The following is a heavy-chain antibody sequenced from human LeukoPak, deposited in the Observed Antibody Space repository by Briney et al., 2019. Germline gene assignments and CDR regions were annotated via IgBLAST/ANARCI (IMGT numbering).Heavy chain of an antibody. J-gene: IGHJ2*01. Sequence: SETLSLTCSVSGGSFGSSHWSWIRQAPGKGLECIGNFQSGERPNYNPSLKSRVAISADTSKKQFFVRLTSVTAADTAVYYCARLSNYYDRSGPADWYFDLWGRGTLVSVSS. D-gene: IGHD3-22*01. CDR1: GGSFGSSH. CDR2: FQSGERP. V-gene: IGHV4-4*09. CDR3: ARLSNYYDRSGPADWYFDL.